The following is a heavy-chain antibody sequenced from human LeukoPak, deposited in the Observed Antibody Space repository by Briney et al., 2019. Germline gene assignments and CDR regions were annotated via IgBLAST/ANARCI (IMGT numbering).Heavy chain of an antibody. Sequence: GGSLRLSCAASGFTFSDYYMSWIRPAPGKGLEWVSYISSSGSTIYYADSVKGRFTISRDNAKNSLYLQMNSLRAEDTAVYYCARANCGGDCYGPPDAFDIWGQGTMVTVSS. CDR3: ARANCGGDCYGPPDAFDI. V-gene: IGHV3-11*01. CDR2: ISSSGSTI. D-gene: IGHD2-21*02. J-gene: IGHJ3*02. CDR1: GFTFSDYY.